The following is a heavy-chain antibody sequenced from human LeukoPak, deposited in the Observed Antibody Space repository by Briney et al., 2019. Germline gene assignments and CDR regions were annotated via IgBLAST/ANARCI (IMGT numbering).Heavy chain of an antibody. CDR2: IYYSGST. Sequence: SETPSLTCTVSGGSVSSYYWSWIRQPAGKGLEWIGRIYYSGSTNYNPSLKSRVTISVDTSKNQFSLKLSSVTAADTAVYYCARDLMAPYYYGMDVWGQGTTVTVSS. CDR1: GGSVSSYY. CDR3: ARDLMAPYYYGMDV. J-gene: IGHJ6*02. V-gene: IGHV4-59*02. D-gene: IGHD5-24*01.